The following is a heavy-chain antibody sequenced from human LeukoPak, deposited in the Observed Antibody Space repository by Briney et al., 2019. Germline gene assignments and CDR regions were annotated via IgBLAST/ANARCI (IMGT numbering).Heavy chain of an antibody. CDR3: ARWEDTAMVKEGFDY. CDR2: IYYSGST. D-gene: IGHD5-18*01. Sequence: PSETLSLTCIVSGDSISSSSYYWGWIRQPPGKGLEWIGNIYYSGSTYYNPSLKSRVTISVDTSKNQFSLKLSSVTAADTAVYYCARWEDTAMVKEGFDYWGQGTLVTVSS. V-gene: IGHV4-39*01. CDR1: GDSISSSSYY. J-gene: IGHJ4*02.